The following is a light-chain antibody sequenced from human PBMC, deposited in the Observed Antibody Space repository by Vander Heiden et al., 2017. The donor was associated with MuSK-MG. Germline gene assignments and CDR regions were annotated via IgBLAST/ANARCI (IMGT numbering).Light chain of an antibody. V-gene: IGKV1-39*01. CDR2: AAS. CDR3: QQSYSTPLYT. Sequence: DIQITQSPSSLSASVGDRVTITCRASQSISSYLYWYQQKPVKPPKLLIYAASSLQSGVPSRFSGSGSGTDFTLTISSLQPEDFAAYYCQQSYSTPLYTFGQGTKLEIK. J-gene: IGKJ2*01. CDR1: QSISSY.